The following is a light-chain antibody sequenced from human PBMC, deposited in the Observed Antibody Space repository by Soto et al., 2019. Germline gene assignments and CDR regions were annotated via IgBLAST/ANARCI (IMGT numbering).Light chain of an antibody. CDR1: QSVSSSY. J-gene: IGKJ1*01. V-gene: IGKV3-20*01. CDR2: GAS. Sequence: EIVLTQSPGTLSLSPGERATLSCRASQSVSSSYLAWYQQKPGQAPRLLIYGASSRATGIPDRFSGSGSVTGFTLTISRLEPEDFAVYYCQQYGSSPWTFGQGTKVEIK. CDR3: QQYGSSPWT.